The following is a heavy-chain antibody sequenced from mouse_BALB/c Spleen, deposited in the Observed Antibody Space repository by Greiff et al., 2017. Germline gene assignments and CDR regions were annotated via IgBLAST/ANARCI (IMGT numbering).Heavy chain of an antibody. CDR3: ARSKYGNYVDAMDY. CDR1: GYSFTDYI. Sequence: VQLQQTGPELVKPGASVKISCKASGYSFTDYIMLWVKQSHGKSLEWIGNINPYYGSTSYNLKFKGKATLTVDKSSSTAYMQLNSLTSEDSAVYYCARSKYGNYVDAMDYWGQGTSVTVSS. CDR2: INPYYGST. J-gene: IGHJ4*01. D-gene: IGHD2-10*02. V-gene: IGHV1-39*01.